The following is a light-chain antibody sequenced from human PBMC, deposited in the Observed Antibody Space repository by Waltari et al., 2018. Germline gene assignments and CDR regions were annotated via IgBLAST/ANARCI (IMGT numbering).Light chain of an antibody. Sequence: QSALTQPRSVSGSPGQSVTIPCTGTSSDVAGYNYVSWYQQHPDKAPKLIIYDINKRPSGVPDRFSGSKSGNTASLTISGLQAEDEADYYCCSYVGSNIYWVFGGGTKLTVL. V-gene: IGLV2-11*01. CDR1: SSDVAGYNY. CDR2: DIN. J-gene: IGLJ3*02. CDR3: CSYVGSNIYWV.